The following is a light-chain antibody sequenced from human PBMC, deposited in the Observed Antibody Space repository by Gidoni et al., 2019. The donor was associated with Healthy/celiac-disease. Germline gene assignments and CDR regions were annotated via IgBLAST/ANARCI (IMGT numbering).Light chain of an antibody. J-gene: IGKJ1*01. CDR1: QSVSSY. CDR3: QQRSNWPWT. V-gene: IGKV3-11*01. CDR2: DAS. Sequence: EIVFTQSPATLSLSPGERATLSCRASQSVSSYLAWYQQKPGQAPRPLIYDASNRATGIPARFSGSGSGTDFTLTISSLEPEDFAVYYCQQRSNWPWTFGQGTKVEIK.